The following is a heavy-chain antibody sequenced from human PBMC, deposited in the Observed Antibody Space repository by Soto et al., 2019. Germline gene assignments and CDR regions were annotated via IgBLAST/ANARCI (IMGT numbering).Heavy chain of an antibody. J-gene: IGHJ4*02. V-gene: IGHV3-23*01. CDR2: ISGTGRTT. Sequence: PGGSLRLSCAASGFPFSSFAMSWVRQAPGRGLEWVSAISGTGRTTYYADSVKGRFTISRDFSRNTVSLQMNSLRVEDTAIYYCAKDKNYYESSGYYPDDFFAYWGQGTLVTVSS. CDR1: GFPFSSFA. D-gene: IGHD3-22*01. CDR3: AKDKNYYESSGYYPDDFFAY.